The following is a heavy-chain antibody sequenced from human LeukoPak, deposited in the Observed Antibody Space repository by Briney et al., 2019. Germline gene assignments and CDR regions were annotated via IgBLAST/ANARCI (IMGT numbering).Heavy chain of an antibody. V-gene: IGHV1-69*04. Sequence: GASVKVSCKASGGTFISYAISWVRQAPGQGLEWMGRIIPILGIANYAQKFQGRVTITADKSTSTAYMELSSLRSEDTAVYYCARESGYSSSWYDYWGQGTLVTVSS. CDR1: GGTFISYA. CDR3: ARESGYSSSWYDY. J-gene: IGHJ4*02. CDR2: IIPILGIA. D-gene: IGHD6-13*01.